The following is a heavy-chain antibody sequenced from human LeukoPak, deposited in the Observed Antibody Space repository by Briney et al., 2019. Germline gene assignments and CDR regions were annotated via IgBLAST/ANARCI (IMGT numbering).Heavy chain of an antibody. Sequence: ASVKVSCKASGYTFTSYYMRWGAQAPGQGLGGVGVIHPSGGSTSYAQKFQGRVTMTRDTSTSTVYMELSSLRCEDTAVYYCARAGYDSRGYYSYWRQGTLVSLSP. V-gene: IGHV1-46*01. D-gene: IGHD3-22*01. CDR1: GYTFTSYY. CDR2: IHPSGGST. J-gene: IGHJ4*02. CDR3: ARAGYDSRGYYSY.